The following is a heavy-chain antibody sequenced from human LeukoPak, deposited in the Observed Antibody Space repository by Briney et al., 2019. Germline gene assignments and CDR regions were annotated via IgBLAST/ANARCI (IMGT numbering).Heavy chain of an antibody. D-gene: IGHD2-15*01. CDR1: GFTFSRYW. Sequence: GGSLRLSCADSGFTFSRYWMSWVRQAPGKGLEWVANIKQDGSEKYYVDSVRGRFTISRDNAKNSLYLQMSSLRAEDTGVYYCARDQVAAFFQNYYMDVWGKGTTVTVSS. J-gene: IGHJ6*03. CDR3: ARDQVAAFFQNYYMDV. V-gene: IGHV3-7*01. CDR2: IKQDGSEK.